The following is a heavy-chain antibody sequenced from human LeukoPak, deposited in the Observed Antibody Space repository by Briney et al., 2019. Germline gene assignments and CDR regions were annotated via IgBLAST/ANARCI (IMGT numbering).Heavy chain of an antibody. CDR1: GFTFSDYY. CDR3: ARSYCGGDCYSGLLDY. V-gene: IGHV3-11*01. Sequence: GGSLRLSCAASGFTFSDYYMSWIRQAPGKGLEWVSYISSSGSTIYYADSVKGRFTISRDNAKNSLYLQMNSLRAEDTAVYYCARSYCGGDCYSGLLDYWGQGTLVTVSS. J-gene: IGHJ4*02. D-gene: IGHD2-21*02. CDR2: ISSSGSTI.